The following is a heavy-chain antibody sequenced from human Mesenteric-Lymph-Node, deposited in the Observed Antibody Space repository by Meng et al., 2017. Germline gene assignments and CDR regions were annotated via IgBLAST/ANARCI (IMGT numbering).Heavy chain of an antibody. CDR3: AREGRDGYMRHAFDI. V-gene: IGHV3-33*01. CDR2: IWYDGSNK. J-gene: IGHJ3*02. Sequence: GGSLRLSCAASGFTFSSYGMHWVRQAPGKGLEWVAVIWYDGSNKYYADSVKGRFTISRDNSKNTLYLQMNSLRAEDTAVYYCAREGRDGYMRHAFDIWGQGTMVTVSS. CDR1: GFTFSSYG. D-gene: IGHD5-24*01.